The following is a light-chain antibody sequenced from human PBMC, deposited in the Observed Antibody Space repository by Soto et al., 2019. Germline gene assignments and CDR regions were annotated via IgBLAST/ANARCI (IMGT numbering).Light chain of an antibody. J-gene: IGKJ2*01. Sequence: ETVLTQSPGTLSLSPGERATLSCWTSQSVSNSSLAWYQQKPGQAPRLLIYEASSRAPGIPDRFSGSGSGTDFTLTISRLEPEDFAVYYCQQFGSSLYTFGQGTKLEIK. CDR2: EAS. V-gene: IGKV3-20*01. CDR1: QSVSNSS. CDR3: QQFGSSLYT.